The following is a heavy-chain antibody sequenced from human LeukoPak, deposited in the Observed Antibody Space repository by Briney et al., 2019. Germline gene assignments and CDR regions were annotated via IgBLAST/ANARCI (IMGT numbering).Heavy chain of an antibody. D-gene: IGHD5-18*01. CDR2: VSYDGSNK. J-gene: IGHJ4*02. V-gene: IGHV3-30*18. CDR3: AKDRATYSYGFESNDY. CDR1: GFTFSSYG. Sequence: GGSLRLSCAASGFTFSSYGMHWVRQAPGKGLEWVAVVSYDGSNKYYADSVKGRFTISRDNSKNTLYLQMDSVRAEDTAAYYCAKDRATYSYGFESNDYWGQGTLVTVSS.